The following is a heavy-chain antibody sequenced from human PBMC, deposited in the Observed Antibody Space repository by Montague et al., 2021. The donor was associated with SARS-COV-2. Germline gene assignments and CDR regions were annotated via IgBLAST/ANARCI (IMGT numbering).Heavy chain of an antibody. CDR3: ARESGSGSYLVY. D-gene: IGHD3-10*01. V-gene: IGHV4-39*01. CDR1: GGSISSSSYY. CDR2: IYYSGST. Sequence: SETLSLTCTVSGGSISSSSYYWGWIRQPPGKGLEWIGSIYYSGSTYYNPSLKSRVTISVDTSKNQFSLKLSSVTAADTALYYCARESGSGSYLVYWGQGTLVTVSS. J-gene: IGHJ4*02.